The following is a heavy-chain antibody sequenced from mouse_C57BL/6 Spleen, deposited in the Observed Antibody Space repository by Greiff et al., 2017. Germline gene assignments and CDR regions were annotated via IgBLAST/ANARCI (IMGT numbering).Heavy chain of an antibody. CDR1: GYTFTSYW. Sequence: QVQLQQPGAELVKPGASVKLSCKASGYTFTSYWMHWVKQRPGQGLEWIGMIHPNSGSTNYNEKFKSKATLTVDKSSSTAYMRLSSLTSEDSAVSYCAIPEYYDCTDWYFDVWGTGTTVTVSS. CDR3: AIPEYYDCTDWYFDV. J-gene: IGHJ1*03. CDR2: IHPNSGST. D-gene: IGHD2-4*01. V-gene: IGHV1-64*01.